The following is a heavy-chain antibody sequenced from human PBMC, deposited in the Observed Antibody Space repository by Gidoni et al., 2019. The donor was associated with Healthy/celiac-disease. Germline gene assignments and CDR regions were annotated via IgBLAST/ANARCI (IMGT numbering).Heavy chain of an antibody. CDR1: GFTFSSYA. D-gene: IGHD3-3*01. CDR2: ISGSGGST. CDR3: AKDLPHYDFWSGYFDY. J-gene: IGHJ4*02. Sequence: EVQLLESGGGLVQPGGSLRLSCAASGFTFSSYAMSWVRHAPGKGLEWVSAISGSGGSTYYADSVKGRFTISRDKSKNTLYLQMNSLRAEDTAVYYCAKDLPHYDFWSGYFDYWGQGTLVTVSS. V-gene: IGHV3-23*01.